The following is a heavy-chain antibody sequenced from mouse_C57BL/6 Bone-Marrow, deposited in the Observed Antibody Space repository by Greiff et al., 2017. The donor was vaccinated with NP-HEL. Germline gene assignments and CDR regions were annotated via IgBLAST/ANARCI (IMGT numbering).Heavy chain of an antibody. J-gene: IGHJ3*01. CDR1: GYTFTEYT. CDR3: ARHEDWDGKEEAWFAY. CDR2: FYPGSGSI. V-gene: IGHV1-62-2*01. Sequence: QVQLKESGAELVKPGASVKLSCKASGYTFTEYTIHWVKQRSGQGLEWIGWFYPGSGSIKYNEKFKDKATLTADKSSSTVYMELSRLTSEDSAVYFCARHEDWDGKEEAWFAYWGQGTLVTVSA. D-gene: IGHD2-1*01.